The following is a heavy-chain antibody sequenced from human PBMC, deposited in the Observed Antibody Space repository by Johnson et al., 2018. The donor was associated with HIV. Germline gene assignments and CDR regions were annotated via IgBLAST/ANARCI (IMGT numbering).Heavy chain of an antibody. CDR1: GLTFSSYW. Sequence: VQLVESGGGLVQPGGSLRLSCAASGLTFSSYWMHWVRQAPGKGLVWVSRINSDGSSTSYADSVKGRFTISRDNAKNTLYLQMNSLRAEDTAVYYCARDLAGTERGNAFDIWGQGTMVTVSS. CDR2: INSDGSST. D-gene: IGHD1-1*01. J-gene: IGHJ3*02. CDR3: ARDLAGTERGNAFDI. V-gene: IGHV3-74*01.